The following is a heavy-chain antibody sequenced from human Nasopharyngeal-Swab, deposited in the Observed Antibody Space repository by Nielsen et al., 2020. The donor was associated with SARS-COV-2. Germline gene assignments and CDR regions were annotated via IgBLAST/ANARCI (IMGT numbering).Heavy chain of an antibody. Sequence: GGSLRLSCAASGFSASSNYMTWVRQAPGKGLDWVSIIYSGDTTYYADSVKGRFTISRDTAKNTLYLQMNSLRVDDTAIYYCARLGSIVGGTPLDYWGQGTLVTVSS. D-gene: IGHD1-26*01. J-gene: IGHJ4*02. CDR2: IYSGDTT. CDR3: ARLGSIVGGTPLDY. V-gene: IGHV3-53*01. CDR1: GFSASSNY.